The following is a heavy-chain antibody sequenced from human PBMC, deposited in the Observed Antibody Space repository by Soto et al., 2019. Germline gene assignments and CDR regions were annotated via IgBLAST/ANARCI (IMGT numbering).Heavy chain of an antibody. CDR1: GVSVSSGSYY. CDR2: IYYSGST. CDR3: ATTMVGARAGYFAY. Sequence: QVQLQESGPGLVKPSETLSLTCTVSGVSVSSGSYYWSWIRQPPGKGLEWIGYIYYSGSTNYNPSLKSRVTISVDTSKNQYSLKLSSVTAADTAVYYCATTMVGARAGYFAYWGRGTLVTVSS. V-gene: IGHV4-61*01. D-gene: IGHD1-26*01. J-gene: IGHJ4*02.